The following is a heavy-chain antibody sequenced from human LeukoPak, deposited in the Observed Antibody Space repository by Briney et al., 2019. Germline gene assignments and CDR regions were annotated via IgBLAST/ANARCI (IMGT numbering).Heavy chain of an antibody. CDR2: ISGTGGST. CDR1: GFTFSTYA. CDR3: ARAMRWAGGLDY. Sequence: GGSLRLSCAASGFTFSTYAMTWVRQAPGKGLEWVSLISGTGGSTYYADSVKGQFTISRDNSKNTLYLQMNSLRAEDTAVYYSARAMRWAGGLDYWGQGTLVTVSS. J-gene: IGHJ4*02. D-gene: IGHD2-8*02. V-gene: IGHV3-23*01.